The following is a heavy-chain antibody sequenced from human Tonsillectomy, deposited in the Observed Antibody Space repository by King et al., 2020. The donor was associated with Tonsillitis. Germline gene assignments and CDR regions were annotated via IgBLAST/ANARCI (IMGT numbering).Heavy chain of an antibody. CDR3: ARGEEYYYDSSGYYPSYYGMDV. CDR1: GGSFSGYY. D-gene: IGHD3-22*01. CDR2: INHSGST. J-gene: IGHJ6*02. Sequence: VQLQQWGAGLLKPSETLSLTCAVYGGSFSGYYWSWIRQPPGKGLEWIGEINHSGSTNYNPSLKSRVTISVDTSKNQFSLKLSSVTAADTAVYYCARGEEYYYDSSGYYPSYYGMDVWGQGTTVTVSS. V-gene: IGHV4-34*01.